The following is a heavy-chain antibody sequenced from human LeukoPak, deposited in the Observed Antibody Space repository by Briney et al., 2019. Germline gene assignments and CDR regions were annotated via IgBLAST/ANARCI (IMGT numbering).Heavy chain of an antibody. CDR3: ARAHPGDYSDFQFDY. V-gene: IGHV3-21*01. J-gene: IGHJ4*02. Sequence: GGSLRLSCTASGFTFGSYAMNWVRQAPGKGLEWVSSISSSSSYIYYADSVKGRFTISRDNAKNSLYLQMNSLRAGDTAVYYCARAHPGDYSDFQFDYWGQGTLVTVSS. D-gene: IGHD4-11*01. CDR1: GFTFGSYA. CDR2: ISSSSSYI.